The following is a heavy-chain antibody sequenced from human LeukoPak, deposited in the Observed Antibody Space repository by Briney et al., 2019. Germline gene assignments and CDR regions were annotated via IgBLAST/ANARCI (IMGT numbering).Heavy chain of an antibody. Sequence: GASLQISCEGSASPFTDYWIGWVRQLPGKGLEGMGIIYPGNSDNRYSPTFQGQVTIAADKSITTAYLQWSSLKASDTAMYDCASQSMGTYFNFDYWGQGTLVTVSS. CDR2: IYPGNSDN. D-gene: IGHD1-26*01. CDR1: ASPFTDYW. J-gene: IGHJ4*02. V-gene: IGHV5-51*01. CDR3: ASQSMGTYFNFDY.